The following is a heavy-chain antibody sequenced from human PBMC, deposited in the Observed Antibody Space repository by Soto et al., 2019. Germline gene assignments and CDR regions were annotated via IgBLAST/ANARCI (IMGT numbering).Heavy chain of an antibody. CDR3: ARAHGQNYYYYGMDV. D-gene: IGHD2-8*01. J-gene: IGHJ6*02. Sequence: QVQLVQSGAEVKKPGASVKVSCKASGYTFTGYYMHWVRQAPGQGLEWMGWINPNSGGTNYAQKFRGWVTMTRDTSISTAYMELSRLRSDDTAVYYCARAHGQNYYYYGMDVWGQGTTVTVSS. CDR1: GYTFTGYY. V-gene: IGHV1-2*04. CDR2: INPNSGGT.